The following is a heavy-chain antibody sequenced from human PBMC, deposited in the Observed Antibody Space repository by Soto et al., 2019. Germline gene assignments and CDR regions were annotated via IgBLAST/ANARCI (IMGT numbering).Heavy chain of an antibody. V-gene: IGHV5-51*01. D-gene: IGHD3-22*01. CDR2: IYPGDSDT. Sequence: GESLKISCKGSGYSFTSYWIGWVRQMPGKGLEWMCIIYPGDSDTRYSPSFQGQVTISADKSISTAYLQWSSLKASDTAMYYCSRTYYYDSSGTQGFDPWGQGTLVTVSS. CDR1: GYSFTSYW. J-gene: IGHJ5*02. CDR3: SRTYYYDSSGTQGFDP.